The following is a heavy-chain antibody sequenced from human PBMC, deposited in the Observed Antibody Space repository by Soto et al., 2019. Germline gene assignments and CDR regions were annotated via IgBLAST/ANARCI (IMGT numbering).Heavy chain of an antibody. D-gene: IGHD3-3*01. CDR3: AKDGITIFGVVITQPYYFDY. Sequence: GGSLRLSCAASGFTFSRYAMRWVRQAPVKGLEWVSPISGSGGSTYYADSVKGRFTISRDNSKNTLYLQMNSLRAEDTAVYYCAKDGITIFGVVITQPYYFDYWGQGTLVTVS. CDR1: GFTFSRYA. J-gene: IGHJ4*02. CDR2: ISGSGGST. V-gene: IGHV3-23*01.